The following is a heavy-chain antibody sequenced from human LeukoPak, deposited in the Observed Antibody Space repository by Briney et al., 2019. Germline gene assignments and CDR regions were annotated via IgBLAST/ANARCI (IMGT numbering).Heavy chain of an antibody. D-gene: IGHD6-13*01. V-gene: IGHV4-39*07. CDR1: GGSTSSSSYY. Sequence: SETLSLTCTVSGGSTSSSSYYWSWIRQPPGKGLEWIGEINHSGSTNYNPSLKSRVTISVDTSKNQFSLKLSSVTAADTAVYYCARYSSSWFYWGQGTLVTVSS. CDR2: INHSGST. CDR3: ARYSSSWFY. J-gene: IGHJ4*02.